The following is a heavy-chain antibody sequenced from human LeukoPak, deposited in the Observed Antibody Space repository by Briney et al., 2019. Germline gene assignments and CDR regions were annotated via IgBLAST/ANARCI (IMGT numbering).Heavy chain of an antibody. J-gene: IGHJ4*02. CDR2: IIPIFGTA. CDR3: ARGDPSTDSGYGY. V-gene: IGHV1-69*06. Sequence: SVKVSCKASGGIFSSYAISWVRQAPGQGLEWMGGIIPIFGTANYAQKFQGRVTITADKSTSTAYMELSSLRSEDMAVYYCARGDPSTDSGYGYWGQGTLVTVSS. CDR1: GGIFSSYA. D-gene: IGHD5-12*01.